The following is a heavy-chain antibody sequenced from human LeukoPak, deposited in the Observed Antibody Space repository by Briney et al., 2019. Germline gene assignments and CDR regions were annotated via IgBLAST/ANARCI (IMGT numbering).Heavy chain of an antibody. CDR1: GYTFTSYA. D-gene: IGHD3-3*01. Sequence: ASVKVSCKASGYTFTSYAMNWVRQAPGQGLEWMGWINTNTGNPTYAQGFTGRFVFSLDTSVSTAYLQIGSLKAEDTAVYYCARGPSITIFGVVISVGYYYYGMDVWGQGTTVTVSS. CDR3: ARGPSITIFGVVISVGYYYYGMDV. CDR2: INTNTGNP. V-gene: IGHV7-4-1*01. J-gene: IGHJ6*02.